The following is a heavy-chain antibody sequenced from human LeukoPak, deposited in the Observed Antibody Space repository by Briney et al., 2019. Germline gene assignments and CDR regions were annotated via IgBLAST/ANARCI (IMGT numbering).Heavy chain of an antibody. J-gene: IGHJ6*02. V-gene: IGHV1-24*01. Sequence: ASVKVSCKVSGYTLTELSMHWVRPAPGKGLEWMGGFDPEDGEAIYAQKFQGRVTMTEDTSTDTAYMELSSLRSEDTAVYYCATVRRARYSSGWPFGGGDYYYYGMDVWGQGTTVTVSS. CDR2: FDPEDGEA. CDR1: GYTLTELS. CDR3: ATVRRARYSSGWPFGGGDYYYYGMDV. D-gene: IGHD6-19*01.